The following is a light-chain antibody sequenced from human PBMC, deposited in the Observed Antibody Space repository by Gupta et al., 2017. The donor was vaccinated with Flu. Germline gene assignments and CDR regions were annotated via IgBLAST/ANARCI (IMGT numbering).Light chain of an antibody. CDR2: LNSDGSH. J-gene: IGLJ3*02. CDR3: QTWGTGILV. V-gene: IGLV4-69*01. CDR1: SGHNSYA. Sequence: PSASASLGASVKLTCTLNSGHNSYAIAWHQQRPEKGPRYLMKLNSDGSHSRGDGIPDRFSGSSSGAERYLTISSLQAEDEADYYCQTWGTGILVFGGGTKLTVL.